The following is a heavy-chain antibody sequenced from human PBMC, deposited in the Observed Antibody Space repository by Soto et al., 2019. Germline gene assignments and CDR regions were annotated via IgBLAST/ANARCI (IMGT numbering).Heavy chain of an antibody. J-gene: IGHJ6*03. D-gene: IGHD3-9*01. CDR2: TYYRSKWYN. Sequence: SPTLSLTCAISGDSVSSNSAAWNWIRQSPSRGLEWLGRTYYRSKWYNDYAVSVKSRITINPDTSKNQFSLQLNSVTPEDTAVYYCARESRSRYFRSDYYYYMDVWGKGTTVTVSS. CDR1: GDSVSSNSAA. CDR3: ARESRSRYFRSDYYYYMDV. V-gene: IGHV6-1*01.